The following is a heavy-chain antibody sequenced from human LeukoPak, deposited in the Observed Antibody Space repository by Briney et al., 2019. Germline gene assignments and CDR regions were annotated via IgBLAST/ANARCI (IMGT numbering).Heavy chain of an antibody. D-gene: IGHD6-13*01. J-gene: IGHJ5*02. CDR3: ARGRIAAAVRCWFDP. Sequence: SETLSLTCAVYGGSFCGYYWSWIRQPPGKGLEWVGEINHSGSTNYNPSLKSRVTISVDTSKNQFSLKLSSVTAADTAVYYCARGRIAAAVRCWFDPWGQGTLVTVSS. CDR2: INHSGST. CDR1: GGSFCGYY. V-gene: IGHV4-34*01.